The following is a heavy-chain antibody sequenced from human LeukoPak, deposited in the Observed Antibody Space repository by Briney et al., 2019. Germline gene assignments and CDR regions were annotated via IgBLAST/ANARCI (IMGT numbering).Heavy chain of an antibody. Sequence: GASVKVSCKASGGTFSSYAISWVRQAPGQGLEWMGRIIPIFGTANYAQKFQGRVTITTDDSTSTAYMELSSLRSEDTAVYYCARVLAGSSWGFDYWGQGTLVTVSS. CDR3: ARVLAGSSWGFDY. CDR2: IIPIFGTA. CDR1: GGTFSSYA. V-gene: IGHV1-69*05. J-gene: IGHJ4*02. D-gene: IGHD6-13*01.